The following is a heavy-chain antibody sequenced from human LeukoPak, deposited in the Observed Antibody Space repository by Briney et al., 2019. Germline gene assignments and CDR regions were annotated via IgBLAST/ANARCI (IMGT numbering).Heavy chain of an antibody. J-gene: IGHJ4*02. CDR3: AKTDGWGPAEYYFDY. CDR1: GYTFTDYY. V-gene: IGHV1-46*01. Sequence: ASVNVSCKASGYTFTDYYIHWVRQAPGQGLEWLGIINPNTDNTRYAQSFQGRVTLTRDMSTSTVYMELSSLRSEDTALYYCAKTDGWGPAEYYFDYWGQGTLVTVSS. D-gene: IGHD2-2*01. CDR2: INPNTDNT.